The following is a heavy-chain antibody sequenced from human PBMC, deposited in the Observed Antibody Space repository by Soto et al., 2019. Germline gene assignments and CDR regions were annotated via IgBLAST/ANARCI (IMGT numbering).Heavy chain of an antibody. CDR2: INAGNGNT. CDR3: ARDNHRFLEWLLSP. V-gene: IGHV1-3*01. CDR1: GYTLTSYA. J-gene: IGHJ5*02. D-gene: IGHD3-3*01. Sequence: AAVKVSCKASGYTLTSYAMHWVRQAPGQRHEWMGWINAGNGNTKYSQKFQGRVTITRDTSASTAYMELSSLRSEDTAVYYCARDNHRFLEWLLSPWGQGTLVTVSS.